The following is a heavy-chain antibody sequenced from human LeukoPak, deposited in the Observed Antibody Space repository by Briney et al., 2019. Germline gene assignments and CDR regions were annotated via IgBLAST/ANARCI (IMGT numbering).Heavy chain of an antibody. Sequence: ASVKVSCKASGYTSTSYYMHWVRQAPGQGLEWMGIINPSGGSTSYAQKFQGRVTMTRDMSTSTVYMELSSLRSEDTAVYYCAMAYDSSRAGYYYYMDVWGKGTTVTVSS. J-gene: IGHJ6*03. CDR2: INPSGGST. V-gene: IGHV1-46*01. D-gene: IGHD3-22*01. CDR3: AMAYDSSRAGYYYYMDV. CDR1: GYTSTSYY.